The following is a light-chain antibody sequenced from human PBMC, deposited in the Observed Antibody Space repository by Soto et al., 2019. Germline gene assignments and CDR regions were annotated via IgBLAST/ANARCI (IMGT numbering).Light chain of an antibody. CDR3: QQFATSPLT. V-gene: IGKV1-5*03. J-gene: IGKJ4*01. CDR2: KAS. Sequence: DIQMTQSPSTLSASVGDRVTITCRASQSISSWLAWYQQKPGKAPKLLIYKASSLESGVPSRFSGSGSGTDFTLTISRLEPEDFAVYYCQQFATSPLTFGGGTKVDI. CDR1: QSISSW.